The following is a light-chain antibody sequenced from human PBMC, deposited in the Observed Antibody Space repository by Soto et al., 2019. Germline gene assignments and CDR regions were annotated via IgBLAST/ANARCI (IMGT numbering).Light chain of an antibody. CDR3: QQYTNWPPLT. CDR1: QSVHSD. CDR2: DAS. J-gene: IGKJ4*01. V-gene: IGKV3-15*01. Sequence: EIVMTQSPATLSVSLGEGATLSCRASQSVHSDLAWYQQKPGQAPRLLIYDASTRATGIPARFSGSGSGTEFTLTISSLQSEDFAVYYCQQYTNWPPLTFGGGTKVEI.